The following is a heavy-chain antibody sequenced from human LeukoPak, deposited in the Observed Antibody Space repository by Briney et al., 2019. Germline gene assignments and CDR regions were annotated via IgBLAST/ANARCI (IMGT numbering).Heavy chain of an antibody. CDR1: GGTFSSYA. J-gene: IGHJ4*02. Sequence: ASVKVSCKASGGTFSSYAISWVRQAPGQGLEWMGGIIPIFGTANYAQKFQGRVTITADESTSTAYMELSSLRSEDTAIYYCAREDYYDSGSSDYWGQGTLVIVSS. V-gene: IGHV1-69*13. D-gene: IGHD3-22*01. CDR2: IIPIFGTA. CDR3: AREDYYDSGSSDY.